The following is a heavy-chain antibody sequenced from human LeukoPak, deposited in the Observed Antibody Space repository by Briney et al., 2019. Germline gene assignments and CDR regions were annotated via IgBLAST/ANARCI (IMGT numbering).Heavy chain of an antibody. J-gene: IGHJ3*02. CDR1: GGSISSYY. V-gene: IGHV4-59*01. CDR2: IYYSGST. Sequence: PSETLFLTCTVSGGSISSYYWSWIRQPPGKGLEWIGYIYYSGSTNYNPSLKSRVTISVDTSKNQFSLKLSSVTAADTAVYYCAREATLSSSWYGAFDIWGQGTMVTVSS. CDR3: AREATLSSSWYGAFDI. D-gene: IGHD6-13*01.